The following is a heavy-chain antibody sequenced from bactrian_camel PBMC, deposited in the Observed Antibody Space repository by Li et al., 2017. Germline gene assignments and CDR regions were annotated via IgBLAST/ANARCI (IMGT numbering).Heavy chain of an antibody. CDR1: GFTFRASA. CDR3: AAEGDYSDIDVGADFGY. Sequence: HVQLVESGGGLVQPGGSLKLSCAASGFTFRASAMNWVRQAPGKGLEWVSAIYPDGSSTLYADSVRGRFTLSRDNAKNTMWLQMNSLKAEDTAVYYCAAEGDYSDIDVGADFGYWGQGTQVTVS. J-gene: IGHJ6*01. D-gene: IGHD4*01. V-gene: IGHV3S7*01. CDR2: IYPDGSST.